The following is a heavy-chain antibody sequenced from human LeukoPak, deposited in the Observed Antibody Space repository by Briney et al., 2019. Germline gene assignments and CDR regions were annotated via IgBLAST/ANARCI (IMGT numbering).Heavy chain of an antibody. V-gene: IGHV3-53*01. CDR3: ARLYGGYDAFDI. CDR2: IYSGGST. CDR1: GFTVSSNY. J-gene: IGHJ3*02. D-gene: IGHD2-15*01. Sequence: GGSLRLSYAASGFTVSSNYMSWVRQAPGKGLEWVSVIYSGGSTYYADSVKGRFTISRDNSKNTLYLQMNSLRAEDTAVYYCARLYGGYDAFDIWGQGTMVTVSS.